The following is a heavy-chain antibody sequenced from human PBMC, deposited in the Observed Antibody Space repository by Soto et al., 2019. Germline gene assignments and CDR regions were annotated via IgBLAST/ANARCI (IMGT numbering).Heavy chain of an antibody. V-gene: IGHV5-10-1*01. J-gene: IGHJ4*02. D-gene: IGHD3-22*01. CDR2: IDPSDSYT. CDR3: ARHKRYYYDSSGYSAFDY. Sequence: GESLKISCKGSGYSFTSYWISWVRQMPGKGLEWMGRIDPSDSYTNYSPSFQGHVTISADKSISTAYLQWSSLKASDTAMYYCARHKRYYYDSSGYSAFDYWGQGTLVTVSS. CDR1: GYSFTSYW.